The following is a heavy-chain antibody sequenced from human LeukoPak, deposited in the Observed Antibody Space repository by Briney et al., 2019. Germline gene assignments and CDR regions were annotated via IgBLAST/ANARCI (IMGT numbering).Heavy chain of an antibody. D-gene: IGHD3-22*01. CDR1: GFTFSSYW. J-gene: IGHJ4*02. V-gene: IGHV3-74*01. CDR2: INSNGSTT. Sequence: PGGSLRLSCAASGFTFSSYWMHWVRQAPGKGLVWVSRINSNGSTTSSADSVKGRVTISRDNAKNTVYLQMNSLRAEDTAVYYCAKSFPSGIVVVIPVYWGQGTLVTVSS. CDR3: AKSFPSGIVVVIPVY.